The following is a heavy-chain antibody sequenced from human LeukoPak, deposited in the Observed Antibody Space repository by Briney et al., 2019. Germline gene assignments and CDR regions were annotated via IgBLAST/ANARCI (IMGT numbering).Heavy chain of an antibody. CDR1: GYTFSSYS. CDR3: ARPLTYYYDSSGRQACDI. D-gene: IGHD3-22*01. Sequence: ASVKVSCKASGYTFSSYSITWVRQAPGQGLEWKGWISAYNGDTNYAQKFQGRLTMTTDTSTNTAYMELRSLRSDDTAVYYCARPLTYYYDSSGRQACDIWGRGTMVTVSS. V-gene: IGHV1-18*01. J-gene: IGHJ3*02. CDR2: ISAYNGDT.